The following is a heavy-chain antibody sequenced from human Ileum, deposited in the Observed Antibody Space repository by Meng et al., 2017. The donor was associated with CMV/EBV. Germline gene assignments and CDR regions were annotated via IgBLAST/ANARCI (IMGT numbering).Heavy chain of an antibody. D-gene: IGHD6-13*01. CDR1: GGSISSGSYY. CDR2: IYTSGST. CDR3: ARDSYSSSWAMDY. Sequence: QGQLTDSGPGLVKPSQTLSLTCTVSGGSISSGSYYWSWIRQPAGKGLEWIGRIYTSGSTNYNPSLKSRVTISVDTSKNQFSLKLSSVTAADTAVYYCARDSYSSSWAMDYWGQGTLVTVSS. V-gene: IGHV4-61*02. J-gene: IGHJ4*02.